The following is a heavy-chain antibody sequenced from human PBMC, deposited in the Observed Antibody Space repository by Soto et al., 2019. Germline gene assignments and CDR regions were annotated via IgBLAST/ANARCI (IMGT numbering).Heavy chain of an antibody. D-gene: IGHD2-8*01. CDR1: GLTFSAYG. CDR2: ISYDGSKK. J-gene: IGHJ3*02. V-gene: IGHV3-30*18. CDR3: GKASHCNKGRCSLGLIGDRAFDI. Sequence: QARLVESGGGVVQPGRSLRLSCEASGLTFSAYGMHWVRQAPGKGLEWVATISYDGSKKYFGDSVKGRFTISRDNSKSTLYLEMNSLRTEDSAVYYCGKASHCNKGRCSLGLIGDRAFDIWGQGTMVTVSS.